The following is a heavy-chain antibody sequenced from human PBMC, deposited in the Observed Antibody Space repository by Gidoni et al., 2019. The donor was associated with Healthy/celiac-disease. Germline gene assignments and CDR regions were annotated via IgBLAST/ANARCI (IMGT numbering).Heavy chain of an antibody. V-gene: IGHV3-72*01. Sequence: EVQLVESGGGLVQPGGALRLSCAASGFSFSDQYMDWVRQAPGKGLEWVGRTRNKANSYTTEYAASVKGRFTISRDDSKNSLYLQMNSLKTEDTAVYYCARTNYGDYIIDYWGQGTLVTVSS. J-gene: IGHJ4*02. CDR1: GFSFSDQY. D-gene: IGHD4-17*01. CDR3: ARTNYGDYIIDY. CDR2: TRNKANSYTT.